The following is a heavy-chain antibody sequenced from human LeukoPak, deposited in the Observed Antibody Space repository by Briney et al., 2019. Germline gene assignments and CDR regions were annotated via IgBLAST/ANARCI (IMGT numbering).Heavy chain of an antibody. V-gene: IGHV4-39*01. D-gene: IGHD3-3*01. Sequence: SSETLSLTCTVSGDSTGSRSYYWGWIRQPPGKGLEWIGSIYYSESTYHNPSLNSRVFISIQTSRNQLSLILSSVTAADTAVYYCVRHVGGEGEWGGYVHPIHFDYWGQGILVTVSS. CDR1: GDSTGSRSYY. CDR2: IYYSEST. J-gene: IGHJ4*02. CDR3: VRHVGGEGEWGGYVHPIHFDY.